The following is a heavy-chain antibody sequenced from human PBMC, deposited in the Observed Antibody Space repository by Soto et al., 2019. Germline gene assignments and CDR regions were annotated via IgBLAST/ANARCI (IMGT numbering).Heavy chain of an antibody. V-gene: IGHV3-53*01. CDR2: IYSGGSI. CDR3: AISMIVTWPDY. J-gene: IGHJ4*02. D-gene: IGHD3-22*01. Sequence: GGSLRLSCAASGFTVSSNYMSWVRQAPGKGLEWVSVIYSGGSIYYADSVKGRFTISRDNSKNTLYLQMNSLRAEDTAVYYCAISMIVTWPDYWGQGTLVTVSS. CDR1: GFTVSSNY.